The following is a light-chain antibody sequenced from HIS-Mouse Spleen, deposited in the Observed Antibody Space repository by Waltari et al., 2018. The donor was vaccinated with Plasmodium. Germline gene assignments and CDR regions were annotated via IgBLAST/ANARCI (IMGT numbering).Light chain of an antibody. Sequence: EIVMTQSPATLSVSPGERATLSCRASQRVSSNLAWYQQQPGQAPRLLICGASTRATGIPSRFSGSGSGTEFTLTISSLQSEDFAVYYCQQYNNWSFTFGPGTKVDIK. CDR1: QRVSSN. J-gene: IGKJ3*01. CDR3: QQYNNWSFT. V-gene: IGKV3-15*01. CDR2: GAS.